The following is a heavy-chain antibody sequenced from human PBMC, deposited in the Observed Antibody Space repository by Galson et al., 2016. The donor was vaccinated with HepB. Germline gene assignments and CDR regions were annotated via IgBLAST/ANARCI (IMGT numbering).Heavy chain of an antibody. V-gene: IGHV3-48*01. Sequence: SLRLSCAVSGFTFSNYAMNWVRQAPGKGLEWVAYIRTSDDTTYYGDSVKGRFTISRDNAKNSLYLEMHCLTAEDTAVYYCARDQGLEQPYYFDFWGQGTLVTVSS. CDR1: GFTFSNYA. CDR3: ARDQGLEQPYYFDF. J-gene: IGHJ4*02. CDR2: IRTSDDTT. D-gene: IGHD1/OR15-1a*01.